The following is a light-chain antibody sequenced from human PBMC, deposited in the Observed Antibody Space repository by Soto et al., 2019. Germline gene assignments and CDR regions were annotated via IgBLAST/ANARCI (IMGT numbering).Light chain of an antibody. CDR1: QSVSSNY. CDR3: QQYGSSPTWT. CDR2: GAY. J-gene: IGKJ1*01. Sequence: ESVLTQSPGTLSLSPGERATLSCRASQSVSSNYLAWYQQKPGQAPRLLIYGAYTRATGIPDRFSGSGSGKDFTQTISRLEPEDSAVYYCQQYGSSPTWTFGQGTKVEVK. V-gene: IGKV3-20*01.